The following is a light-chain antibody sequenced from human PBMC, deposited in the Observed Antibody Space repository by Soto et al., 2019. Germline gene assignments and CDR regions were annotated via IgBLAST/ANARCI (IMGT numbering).Light chain of an antibody. V-gene: IGLV2-14*01. CDR1: SSDVGGYNY. CDR3: SSYTSSSTPYV. J-gene: IGLJ1*01. CDR2: EVS. Sequence: QSALTQPASVSGSPGQSITISCTGTSSDVGGYNYVSWYQQHPDKAPKLMIYEVSNRPSGVSNRFSGSKSGNTASLTISGLQAEDEADYYCSSYTSSSTPYVFGTGT.